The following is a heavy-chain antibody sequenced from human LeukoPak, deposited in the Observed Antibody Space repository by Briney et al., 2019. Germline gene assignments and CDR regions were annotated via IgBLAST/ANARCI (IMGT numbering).Heavy chain of an antibody. J-gene: IGHJ5*02. CDR3: ARARGIVVVVAAPPGGRFDP. CDR1: GYTFTGYY. V-gene: IGHV1-2*02. Sequence: ASVKVSCKASGYTFTGYYMHWVRQAPGQGLEWMGWIDPNSGGTNYAQKFQGRVTMTRDTSISTAYMELSRLRSDDTAVYHCARARGIVVVVAAPPGGRFDPWGQGTLVTVSS. D-gene: IGHD2-15*01. CDR2: IDPNSGGT.